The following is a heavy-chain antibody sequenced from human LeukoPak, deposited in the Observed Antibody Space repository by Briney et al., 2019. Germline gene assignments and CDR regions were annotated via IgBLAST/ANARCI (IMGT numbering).Heavy chain of an antibody. J-gene: IGHJ4*02. CDR2: INAGNGNT. CDR3: TRDLGQWLLQGIFFDY. CDR1: GYTFTSYA. Sequence: PSASVKVSRKASGYTFTSYAMHWVRQAPGQRLEWMGWINAGNGNTKYSQKFQGRVTITRDTSASTAYMELRSLRSDDTAVYYCTRDLGQWLLQGIFFDYWGQGTLVTVSS. V-gene: IGHV1-3*01. D-gene: IGHD5-12*01.